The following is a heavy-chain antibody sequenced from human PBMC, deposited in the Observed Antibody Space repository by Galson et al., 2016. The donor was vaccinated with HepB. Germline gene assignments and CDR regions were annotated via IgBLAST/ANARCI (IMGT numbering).Heavy chain of an antibody. CDR2: ISAYNGNT. J-gene: IGHJ1*01. CDR1: GYTLTTSG. Sequence: SVKVSCKVSGYTLTTSGFSWVRQAPGQGLEWVVWISAYNGNTNYAQKFQGRVTLTTDTSTRTGYMELRRLGFDDTAVYFCATSQWLRDWGQGTLVSVSS. D-gene: IGHD6-19*01. CDR3: ATSQWLRD. V-gene: IGHV1-18*01.